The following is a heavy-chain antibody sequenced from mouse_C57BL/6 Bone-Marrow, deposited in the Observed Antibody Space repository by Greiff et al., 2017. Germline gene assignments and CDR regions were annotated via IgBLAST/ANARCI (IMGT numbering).Heavy chain of an antibody. D-gene: IGHD4-1*01. CDR2: IDPENGAT. Sequence: EVQVVESGAELVRPGASVKLSCTASGFNIKDDYMHWVKQWPEQGLEWIGWIDPENGATEYASKFKGKATITADTSANTAYLQLSTQTSEDTAVYDCTTSWEWYVDVWGTGATVTVSS. CDR1: GFNIKDDY. V-gene: IGHV14-4*01. CDR3: TTSWEWYVDV. J-gene: IGHJ1*03.